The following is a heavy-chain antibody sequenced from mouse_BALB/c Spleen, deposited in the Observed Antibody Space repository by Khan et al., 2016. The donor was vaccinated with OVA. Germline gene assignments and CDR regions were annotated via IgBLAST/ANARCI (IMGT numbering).Heavy chain of an antibody. Sequence: EVKLLESGPGLVKPSQSLSLTCTVTGYSITSDYAWNWIRQFPGNKLEWMGYISSTGGTSYNPSLKSRISIPRDTSKNQFFLPLKSVTAEDTATYYCARSLYYSYGYALDCWGRGTLVTVSS. J-gene: IGHJ4*01. D-gene: IGHD2-14*01. V-gene: IGHV3-2*02. CDR1: GYSITSDYA. CDR2: ISSTGGT. CDR3: ARSLYYSYGYALDC.